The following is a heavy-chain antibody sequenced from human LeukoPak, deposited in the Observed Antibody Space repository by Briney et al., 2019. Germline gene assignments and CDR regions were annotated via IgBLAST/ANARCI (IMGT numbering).Heavy chain of an antibody. CDR2: ISSSGGTI. Sequence: GGSLRLSCAASGFTFSSYSMNWVRQAPGKGLEWVSYISSSGGTIYYVDSVKGRFTISRDNSKNTLYLQMNSLRAEDTAVYYCARGPIVLRGVKENYYYYYMDVWGKGTTVTVSS. J-gene: IGHJ6*03. CDR1: GFTFSSYS. CDR3: ARGPIVLRGVKENYYYYYMDV. V-gene: IGHV3-48*01. D-gene: IGHD3-10*01.